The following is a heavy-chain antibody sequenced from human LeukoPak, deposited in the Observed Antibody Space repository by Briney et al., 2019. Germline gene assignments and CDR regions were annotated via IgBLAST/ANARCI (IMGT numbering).Heavy chain of an antibody. Sequence: GGSLRLSCAASGFTFSSYWMSWVRQAPGKGLEWVANIKQDGSEKYYVDSVKGRFTISRDNAKNSLYLQMNSLRAEDTAVYYCARVGRITMVRGAGSYMDVWGEGTTVTISS. J-gene: IGHJ6*03. CDR3: ARVGRITMVRGAGSYMDV. CDR1: GFTFSSYW. D-gene: IGHD3-10*01. V-gene: IGHV3-7*01. CDR2: IKQDGSEK.